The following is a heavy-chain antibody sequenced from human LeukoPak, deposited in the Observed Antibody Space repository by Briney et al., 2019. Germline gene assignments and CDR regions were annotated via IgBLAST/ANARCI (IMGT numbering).Heavy chain of an antibody. Sequence: GGSLRLSCAASGFPFSSYSMNWVRQAPGQGLQWVTYISSSSSNKYYADSVKGRFTISRDNAKNSLYLQMNSLRDDEDTAVYYCARDLNWGFDYWGQGTLVTVSS. J-gene: IGHJ4*02. CDR3: ARDLNWGFDY. D-gene: IGHD7-27*01. CDR1: GFPFSSYS. CDR2: ISSSSSNK. V-gene: IGHV3-48*02.